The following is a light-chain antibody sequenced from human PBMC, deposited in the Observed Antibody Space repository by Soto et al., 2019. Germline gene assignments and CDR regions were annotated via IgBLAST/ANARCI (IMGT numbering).Light chain of an antibody. CDR1: EDIITW. V-gene: IGKV1-12*01. CDR3: QHADSFPLIT. J-gene: IGKJ5*01. CDR2: AAS. Sequence: DIQMTQSPSSVSASVGDIVTITFRSSEDIITWLAWYQQKPGKAPKLLIYAASSLQSGVPSRFSGSGSGTDFTLTISSLQPEDFATYYCQHADSFPLITFGQGTRLEI.